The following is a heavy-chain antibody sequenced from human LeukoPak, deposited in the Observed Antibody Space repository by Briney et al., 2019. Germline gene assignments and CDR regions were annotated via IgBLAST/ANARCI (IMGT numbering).Heavy chain of an antibody. V-gene: IGHV1-69*05. Sequence: SVKVSCKASGCTFSSYAISWVRQAPGQGLEWMGRIIPIFGTANYAQKFQGRVTITTDESTSTAYMELSSLRSEDTAVYYCARGVVPAASYYYYMDVWGKGTTVTVSS. J-gene: IGHJ6*03. CDR3: ARGVVPAASYYYYMDV. D-gene: IGHD2-2*01. CDR1: GCTFSSYA. CDR2: IIPIFGTA.